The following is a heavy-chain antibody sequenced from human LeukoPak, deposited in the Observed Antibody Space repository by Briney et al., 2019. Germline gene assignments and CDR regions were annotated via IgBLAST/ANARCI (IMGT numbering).Heavy chain of an antibody. J-gene: IGHJ6*03. D-gene: IGHD3-10*01. CDR1: GGSFSGYY. V-gene: IGHV4-34*01. CDR2: INHSGST. Sequence: SETLSLTCAVYGGSFSGYYWSWIRQPPGKGLEWIGEINHSGSTNYNPSLKSRVTISVDTSKNQFSLKLSSVTAADTAVYYCATRLTELPMFRGVRTNMDVWGKGTTVTVSS. CDR3: ATRLTELPMFRGVRTNMDV.